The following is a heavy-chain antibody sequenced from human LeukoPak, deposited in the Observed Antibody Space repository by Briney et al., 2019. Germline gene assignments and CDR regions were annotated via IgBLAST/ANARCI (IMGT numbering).Heavy chain of an antibody. Sequence: GGSLRLSCAASGFTFSSYAMHWVRQAPGKGLEWVAVISYDGSYKNSANSVKGRFTISRDNSKNTLYLQMDSLRAEDTAVYYCARQNGLIRIAAAGLDCWGQGTLVTVSS. CDR2: ISYDGSYK. CDR3: ARQNGLIRIAAAGLDC. D-gene: IGHD6-13*01. J-gene: IGHJ4*02. V-gene: IGHV3-30*04. CDR1: GFTFSSYA.